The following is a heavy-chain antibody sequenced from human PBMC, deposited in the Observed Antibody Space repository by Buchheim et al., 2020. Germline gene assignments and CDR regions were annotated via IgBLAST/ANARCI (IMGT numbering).Heavy chain of an antibody. Sequence: EVQLLQSGGDLVQPGGSLRLSCTAPTFTFRNYWMTWVRQAPGKGLEWVANIKRDQREKYYVDSVKGRFTISRDNTNSALYLQMDSLRAEDTAIYYCARIAKSSAWYFDLWGQGAL. D-gene: IGHD6-19*01. CDR3: ARIAKSSAWYFDL. V-gene: IGHV3-7*04. CDR2: IKRDQREK. CDR1: TFTFRNYW. J-gene: IGHJ4*02.